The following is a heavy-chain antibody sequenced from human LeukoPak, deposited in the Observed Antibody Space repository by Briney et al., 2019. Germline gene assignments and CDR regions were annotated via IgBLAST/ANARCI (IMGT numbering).Heavy chain of an antibody. Sequence: GGSLRLSCAASGFTFSSYEMNWVRQAPGKGLEWGSYISPSGSSKYYADSVKGRFTISRDNSKNTLYLQMNSLRAEDTAVYYCARDAGWVAGIISPYFDYWGQGTLVTVSS. CDR1: GFTFSSYE. V-gene: IGHV3-48*03. CDR2: ISPSGSSK. J-gene: IGHJ4*02. CDR3: ARDAGWVAGIISPYFDY. D-gene: IGHD6-19*01.